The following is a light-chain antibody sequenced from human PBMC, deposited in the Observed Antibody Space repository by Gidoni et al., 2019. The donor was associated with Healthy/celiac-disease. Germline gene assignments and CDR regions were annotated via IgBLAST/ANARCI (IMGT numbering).Light chain of an antibody. J-gene: IGLJ2*01. V-gene: IGLV3-1*01. Sequence: YELTQPPSVSVSPGQTASITCTGDKLGDKYACWYQQKPGQSPVLVIYQDSKRPSWIPKRFSGSNSGNTATLTISGTQAMDEADYYCQAWDSSTVVFGGGTKLTVL. CDR1: KLGDKY. CDR2: QDS. CDR3: QAWDSSTVV.